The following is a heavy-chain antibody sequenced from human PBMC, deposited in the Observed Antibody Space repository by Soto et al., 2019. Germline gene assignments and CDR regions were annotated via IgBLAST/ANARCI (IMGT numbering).Heavy chain of an antibody. D-gene: IGHD3-3*01. J-gene: IGHJ6*03. CDR2: MNPNSGNT. CDR3: ARGGYYDFWSGYYYYYYYMDV. V-gene: IGHV1-8*01. Sequence: ASVKVSCKASGYTFTSYDINWVRQATGQGLEWMGWMNPNSGNTGYAQKFQGRVTMTRNTSISTAYMELSSLRSEDTAVYYCARGGYYDFWSGYYYYYYYMDVWGKGTTVTGSS. CDR1: GYTFTSYD.